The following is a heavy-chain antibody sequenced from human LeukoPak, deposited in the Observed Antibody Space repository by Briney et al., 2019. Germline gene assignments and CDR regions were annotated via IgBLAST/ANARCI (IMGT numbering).Heavy chain of an antibody. D-gene: IGHD3-22*01. J-gene: IGHJ4*02. CDR2: INPNSGGT. Sequence: GASVKVSCKASGYTFTGYYMHWVRQAPGQGLEWIGRINPNSGGTNYAQKFQGRVTMTRDTSISTAYMELSRLRSDDTAVYYCARASGVNMIVVDDYWGQGTLVTVSS. CDR3: ARASGVNMIVVDDY. V-gene: IGHV1-2*06. CDR1: GYTFTGYY.